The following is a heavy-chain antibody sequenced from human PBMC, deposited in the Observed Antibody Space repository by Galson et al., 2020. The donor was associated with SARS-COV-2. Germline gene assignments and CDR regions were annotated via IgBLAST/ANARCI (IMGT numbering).Heavy chain of an antibody. V-gene: IGHV4-30-2*01. CDR2: IYDSANT. CDR3: ARGQQTELLTPFDF. CDR1: GGSVSSGAFS. J-gene: IGHJ4*02. Sequence: SQTLSLTCAVSGGSVSSGAFSWSWFRQPPGKGLEWIGYIYDSANTYYNPSLKSRVSISVDRSKNQFSLNLSSVTAADMAVYYCARGQQTELLTPFDFWGQGTLVTVSS. D-gene: IGHD1-26*01.